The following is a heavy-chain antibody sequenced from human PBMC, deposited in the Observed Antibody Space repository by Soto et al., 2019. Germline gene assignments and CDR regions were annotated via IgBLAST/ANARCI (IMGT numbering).Heavy chain of an antibody. D-gene: IGHD6-13*01. CDR3: AADLAAAGPGWFDP. CDR2: IVVGSGNT. CDR1: GFNFTSSA. J-gene: IGHJ5*02. Sequence: QMQLVQSGPEVKKPGTSVKVSCKASGFNFTSSAVQWVRQARGQRLEWIGWIVVGSGNTNYAQKFQERVTLTRDMSTSTAYMELSSLRAEDTAVYYCAADLAAAGPGWFDPCGQGTLVTVAS. V-gene: IGHV1-58*01.